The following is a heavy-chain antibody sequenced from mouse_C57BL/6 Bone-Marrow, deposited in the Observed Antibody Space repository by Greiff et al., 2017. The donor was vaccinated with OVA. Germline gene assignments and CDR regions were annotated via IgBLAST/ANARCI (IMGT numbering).Heavy chain of an antibody. CDR1: GYTFTDYY. D-gene: IGHD2-4*01. CDR3: AREDYDGVDG. CDR2: INPNNGGT. Sequence: VQLQQSGPELVKPGASVKISCKASGYTFTDYYMNWVKQSHGQGLEWIGDINPNNGGTSYNQKFKGKATLTVDKYSSTAYMELRGLTSEDSAVYYCAREDYDGVDGWGQGASVTVSS. V-gene: IGHV1-26*01. J-gene: IGHJ4*01.